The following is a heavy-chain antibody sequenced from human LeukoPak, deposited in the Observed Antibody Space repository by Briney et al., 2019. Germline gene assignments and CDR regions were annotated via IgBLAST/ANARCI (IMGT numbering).Heavy chain of an antibody. Sequence: SETLSLTCTVSGGSISAYYWSWIRQPPGKGLEWIGYIHYSGTTNYYPSLKSRVTIALDTSKDQFSLKLNSVTAADTAVYYCARFGTSSSRFFDQWGQGTLVTVSS. CDR2: IHYSGTT. J-gene: IGHJ4*02. V-gene: IGHV4-59*01. CDR1: GGSISAYY. CDR3: ARFGTSSSRFFDQ. D-gene: IGHD6-6*01.